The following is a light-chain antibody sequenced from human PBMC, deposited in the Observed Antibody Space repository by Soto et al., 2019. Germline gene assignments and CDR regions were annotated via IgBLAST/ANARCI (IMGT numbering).Light chain of an antibody. CDR1: QSVSTY. CDR3: QQRSDWPGT. CDR2: DAS. J-gene: IGKJ1*01. Sequence: EIALTQSPATLSLSPGESATLSCRASQSVSTYLAWYQQKPGQAPRLLIYDASNRATGIPARFYGSGSGTDFTLTISSLEPEDFAVYYCQQRSDWPGTFGQGTKVEIK. V-gene: IGKV3-11*01.